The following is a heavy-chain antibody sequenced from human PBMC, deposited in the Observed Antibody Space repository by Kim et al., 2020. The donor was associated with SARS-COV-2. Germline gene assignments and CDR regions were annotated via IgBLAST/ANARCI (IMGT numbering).Heavy chain of an antibody. V-gene: IGHV4-31*03. J-gene: IGHJ6*02. CDR3: ARDPGGWLRPKYGMDV. D-gene: IGHD5-12*01. Sequence: SETLSLTCTVSGGSISSGGYYWSWIRQHPGKGLEWIGYIYYSGSTYYNPSLKSRVTISVDTSKNQFSLKLSSVTAADTAVYYCARDPGGWLRPKYGMDVWGQGTTVTVSS. CDR2: IYYSGST. CDR1: GGSISSGGYY.